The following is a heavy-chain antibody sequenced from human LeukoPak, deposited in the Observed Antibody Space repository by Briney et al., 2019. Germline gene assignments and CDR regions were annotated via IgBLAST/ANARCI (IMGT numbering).Heavy chain of an antibody. CDR3: ATLDHEVVGGYSHLDH. CDR2: IYHIGYT. D-gene: IGHD3-22*01. CDR1: GGSMHLFY. J-gene: IGHJ4*02. V-gene: IGHV4-59*03. Sequence: SETLSLTCTVSGGSMHLFYWTWIRQSPGKGLEWIGSIYHIGYTEYNPSLKSRVTISIDTSNNQFSLTLTSVTAADTAVYYCATLDHEVVGGYSHLDHSGQGALVTVSS.